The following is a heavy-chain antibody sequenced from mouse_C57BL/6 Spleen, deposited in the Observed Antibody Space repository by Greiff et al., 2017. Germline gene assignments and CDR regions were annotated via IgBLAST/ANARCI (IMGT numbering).Heavy chain of an antibody. CDR1: GYTFTSYW. CDR3: ARGVCDGYPYFAMGG. J-gene: IGHJ4*01. D-gene: IGHD2-3*01. CDR2: IDPSDSYT. V-gene: IGHV1-59*01. Sequence: VQLQQPGAELVRPGTSVKLSCKASGYTFTSYWMHWVKQRPGQGLEWIGVIDPSDSYTNYNQKFKGKATLTVDTSSSTAYMQLSSLTSEDAAVYDCARGVCDGYPYFAMGGRGQGTSGTVST.